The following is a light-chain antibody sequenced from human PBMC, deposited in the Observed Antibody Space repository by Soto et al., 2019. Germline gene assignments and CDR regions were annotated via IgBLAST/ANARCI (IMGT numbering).Light chain of an antibody. CDR2: GAS. CDR3: QQYGGSPPIT. Sequence: EIVMTQSPATLSVSPGERATLSCRASQRISSNLAWFQQKPGQAPRLLIYGASTRATGIPARFSGSGSGAEFTLTISRMEPEDFAMYYCQQYGGSPPITFGQGTRLEIK. CDR1: QRISSN. V-gene: IGKV3-15*01. J-gene: IGKJ5*01.